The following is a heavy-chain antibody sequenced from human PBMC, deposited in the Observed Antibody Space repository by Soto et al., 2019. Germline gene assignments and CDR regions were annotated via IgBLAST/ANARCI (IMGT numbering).Heavy chain of an antibody. J-gene: IGHJ6*02. Sequence: VASVKVSCKASGYTFTSYAMHWVRQAPGQRLEWMGWINAGNGNTKYSQKFQGRVTITRDTSASTAYMELSSLRSEDTAVYYCAREKVRYFDWLSNYGMDVWAKGPRSPSP. V-gene: IGHV1-3*01. CDR3: AREKVRYFDWLSNYGMDV. CDR1: GYTFTSYA. D-gene: IGHD3-9*01. CDR2: INAGNGNT.